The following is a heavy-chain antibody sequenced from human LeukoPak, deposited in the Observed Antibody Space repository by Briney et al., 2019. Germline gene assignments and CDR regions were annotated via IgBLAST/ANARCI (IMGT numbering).Heavy chain of an antibody. CDR2: IIPILGIA. J-gene: IGHJ4*02. V-gene: IGHV1-69*02. CDR3: ASGLFIAAAGTVFDY. CDR1: GYTFTGYY. D-gene: IGHD6-13*01. Sequence: SVKVSCKASGYTFTGYYMHWVRQAPGQGLEWMGRIIPILGIANYAQKFQGRVTITADKSTSTAYMELSSLRSEDTAVYYCASGLFIAAAGTVFDYWGQGTLVTVSS.